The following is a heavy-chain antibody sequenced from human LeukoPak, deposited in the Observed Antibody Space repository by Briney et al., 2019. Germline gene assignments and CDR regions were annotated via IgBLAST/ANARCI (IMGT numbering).Heavy chain of an antibody. D-gene: IGHD5-18*01. V-gene: IGHV5-51*01. J-gene: IGHJ5*02. Sequence: GESLQISCKGSGYSFSSYWIGWVRQLPGKGLEWMGIIYPGDSDARYSPSFQGQVTISADKSISTAYLQWSSLKASDTAMYYCAKRTANWFDPWGQGTLVTVSS. CDR1: GYSFSSYW. CDR2: IYPGDSDA. CDR3: AKRTANWFDP.